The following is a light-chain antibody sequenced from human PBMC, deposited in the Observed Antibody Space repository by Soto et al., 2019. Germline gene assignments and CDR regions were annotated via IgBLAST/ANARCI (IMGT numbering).Light chain of an antibody. V-gene: IGKV3-11*01. CDR2: GAS. J-gene: IGKJ5*01. CDR3: QQRSNWPPLT. Sequence: EIVLTQSPATLSLSPRERATLSCRASQSVNSYLAWYQHKPGQAPRLLIYGASNRATGIPARFSGSGSGTDFTLTISSLEPEDFAVYYCQQRSNWPPLTFGQGTRLEIK. CDR1: QSVNSY.